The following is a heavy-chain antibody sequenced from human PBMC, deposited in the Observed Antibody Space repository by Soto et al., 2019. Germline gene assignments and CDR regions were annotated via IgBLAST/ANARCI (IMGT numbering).Heavy chain of an antibody. CDR1: GFTFSSYA. CDR2: ISYDGSNK. CDR3: ARDWRRAYFDY. J-gene: IGHJ4*02. V-gene: IGHV3-30-3*01. D-gene: IGHD3-3*01. Sequence: QVQLVESGGGVVQPGRSLRLSCAASGFTFSSYAMHWVRQAPGKGLEWVAVISYDGSNKYYADSVKGRFTISRDNSKNTLYLQMNSLRAEDTAVYYCARDWRRAYFDYWGQGTLVTVSS.